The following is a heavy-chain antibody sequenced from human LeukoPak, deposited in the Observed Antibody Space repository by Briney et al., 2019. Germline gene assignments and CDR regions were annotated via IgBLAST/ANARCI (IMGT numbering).Heavy chain of an antibody. Sequence: ASVKVSCKASGGTFSSYAISWVRQAPGQGLEWMGGIIPIFGTANYAQKFQGRVTITADKSTSTAYMELSSLRSEDTAFYYCATDHSMANTAWWFDPWGQGTLVTVSS. J-gene: IGHJ5*02. D-gene: IGHD5-24*01. CDR2: IIPIFGTA. CDR3: ATDHSMANTAWWFDP. CDR1: GGTFSSYA. V-gene: IGHV1-69*06.